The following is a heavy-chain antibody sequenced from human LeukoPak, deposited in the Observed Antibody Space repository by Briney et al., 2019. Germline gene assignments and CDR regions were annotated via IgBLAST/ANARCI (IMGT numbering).Heavy chain of an antibody. CDR2: INPNSGDT. D-gene: IGHD3-10*02. CDR3: ARKATVRRTSEFDY. Sequence: ASVKDSCKASGYNFTGYYMNWVRQAPGQGLEWLGWINPNSGDTKYAQKFLGRVTMTSDTSINTGYMALSSLTSDDTAVYYCARKATVRRTSEFDYWGQGSLVTVSS. J-gene: IGHJ4*02. V-gene: IGHV1-2*02. CDR1: GYNFTGYY.